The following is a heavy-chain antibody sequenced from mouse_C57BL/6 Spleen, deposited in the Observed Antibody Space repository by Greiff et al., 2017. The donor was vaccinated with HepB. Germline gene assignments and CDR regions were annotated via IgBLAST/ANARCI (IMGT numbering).Heavy chain of an antibody. CDR2: IHPNSGST. D-gene: IGHD2-5*01. CDR3: ASSNYSAMDY. J-gene: IGHJ4*01. Sequence: VQLQQPGAELVKPGASVKLSCKASGYTFTSYWMHWVKQRPGQGLEWIGMIHPNSGSTNYNEKFKSKATLTVAKSSSTAYMQLSSLTSEDSAVYYCASSNYSAMDYWGQGTSVTVSS. V-gene: IGHV1-64*01. CDR1: GYTFTSYW.